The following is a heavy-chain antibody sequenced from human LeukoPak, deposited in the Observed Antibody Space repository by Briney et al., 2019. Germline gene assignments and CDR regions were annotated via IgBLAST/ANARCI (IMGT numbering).Heavy chain of an antibody. CDR2: INTNTGNP. CDR3: ARGNGYCSGATCTFDY. V-gene: IGHV7-4-1*02. CDR1: GYTFTGYY. D-gene: IGHD2-15*01. J-gene: IGHJ4*02. Sequence: ASVKVSCKASGYTFTGYYMHWVRQAPGQGLEWMGWINTNTGNPSYAQGFTGRFVFSLDTSVSTAYLQINTLRADDTAVYYCARGNGYCSGATCTFDYWGQGTLVTVSS.